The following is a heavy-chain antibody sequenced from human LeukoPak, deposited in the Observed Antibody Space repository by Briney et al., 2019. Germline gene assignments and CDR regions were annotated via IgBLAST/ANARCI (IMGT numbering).Heavy chain of an antibody. CDR1: GGSISSSNW. Sequence: SGTLSLTCAVSGGSISSSNWWSWVRQPPGKGLEWIGEIYHSGSTNYNPSLKSRVTISIDKSKNQFSLKLSSVTAADTAVYYCATSVDTAMVLFDYWGQGTLVAVSS. D-gene: IGHD5-18*01. J-gene: IGHJ4*02. CDR2: IYHSGST. V-gene: IGHV4-4*02. CDR3: ATSVDTAMVLFDY.